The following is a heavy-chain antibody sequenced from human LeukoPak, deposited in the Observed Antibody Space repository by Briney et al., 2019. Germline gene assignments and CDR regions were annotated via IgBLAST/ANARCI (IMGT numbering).Heavy chain of an antibody. D-gene: IGHD6-13*01. CDR2: IWYDGSNK. CDR3: ARSGYSSSWYYYYYGMDV. V-gene: IGHV3-33*01. Sequence: PGGSLRLSCAASGFTFSSYGMHWVRQAPGKGLEWVAVIWYDGSNKYCADSVKGRFTISRDNSKNTLYLQMNSLRAEDTAVYYCARSGYSSSWYYYYYGMDVWGQGTTVTVSS. J-gene: IGHJ6*02. CDR1: GFTFSSYG.